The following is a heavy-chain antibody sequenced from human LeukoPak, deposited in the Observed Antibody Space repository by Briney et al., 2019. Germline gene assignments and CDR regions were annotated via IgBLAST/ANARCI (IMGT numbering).Heavy chain of an antibody. Sequence: SETLSLTCAVSGYSISSGYYWGWIRQPAGKGLEWIGRIYTSGNTNYNPSLKSRVTISVDKSKNQFSLKLSSVTAADTAVYYCARDLPGRDWFDPWGQGTLVTVSS. CDR1: GYSISSGYY. V-gene: IGHV4-61*02. CDR2: IYTSGNT. CDR3: ARDLPGRDWFDP. J-gene: IGHJ5*02. D-gene: IGHD1-26*01.